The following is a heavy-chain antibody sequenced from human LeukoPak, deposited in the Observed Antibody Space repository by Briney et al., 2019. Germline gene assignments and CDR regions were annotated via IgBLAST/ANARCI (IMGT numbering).Heavy chain of an antibody. CDR1: GGAISSYY. V-gene: IGHV4-4*07. CDR2: IYTSGST. Sequence: SETLSLTCTVSGGAISSYYWSWIRQPAGKGLEWIGRIYTSGSTTYNPSLKSRVTMSVDTPKTQFSLKLSSLTAADTAVYYCARDGLVPVRGSYYGMDVWGQGTTVTVSS. J-gene: IGHJ6*02. D-gene: IGHD3-10*01. CDR3: ARDGLVPVRGSYYGMDV.